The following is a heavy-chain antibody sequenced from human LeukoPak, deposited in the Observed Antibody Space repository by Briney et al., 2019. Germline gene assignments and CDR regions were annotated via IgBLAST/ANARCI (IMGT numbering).Heavy chain of an antibody. CDR1: GGSIRSGSYY. Sequence: PSQTLPLTCTVSGGSIRSGSYYWTSIRQPAGKGLEWIGHLYTSGGTTYNPSLQSRVTISADTSKNQFSLRLTSVTAADTAIYYCARAGGSVGWYGTIDSWGQGMLVTVSS. CDR2: LYTSGGT. D-gene: IGHD6-19*01. CDR3: ARAGGSVGWYGTIDS. V-gene: IGHV4-61*09. J-gene: IGHJ4*02.